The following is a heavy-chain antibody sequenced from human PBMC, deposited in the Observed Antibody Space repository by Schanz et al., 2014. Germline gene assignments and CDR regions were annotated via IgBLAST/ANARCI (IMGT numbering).Heavy chain of an antibody. CDR3: ARVTNGFNYHGPFDS. D-gene: IGHD5-12*01. Sequence: QVQLVQSGGEVKTPGASVKVSCKASGYTFTRSGISWVRQAPGQGLEWMGWIGGSDGNTNFAQKFQGRVTMTTDTSTSTVYMELRSLTSDDSAVYYCARVTNGFNYHGPFDSWGQGTLVTVSS. CDR1: GYTFTRSG. CDR2: IGGSDGNT. J-gene: IGHJ4*02. V-gene: IGHV1-18*01.